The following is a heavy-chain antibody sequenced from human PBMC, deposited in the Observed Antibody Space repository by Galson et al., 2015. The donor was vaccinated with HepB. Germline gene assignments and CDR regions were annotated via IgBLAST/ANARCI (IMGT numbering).Heavy chain of an antibody. CDR1: GYTFTSYY. Sequence: SVKVSCKASGYTFTSYYMHWVRQAPGQGLEWMGIINPSGGSTSYAQKFQGRVTMTRDTSTSTVYMELSSLRSEDTAVYYCAREQVGANDAFDIWGQGTMVTVSS. CDR3: AREQVGANDAFDI. CDR2: INPSGGST. J-gene: IGHJ3*02. V-gene: IGHV1-46*01. D-gene: IGHD1-26*01.